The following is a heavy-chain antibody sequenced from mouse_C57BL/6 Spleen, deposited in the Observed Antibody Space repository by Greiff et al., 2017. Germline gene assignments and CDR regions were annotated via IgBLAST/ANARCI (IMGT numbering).Heavy chain of an antibody. CDR3: TRAGDYSNPFDY. J-gene: IGHJ2*01. CDR1: GFTFSSYA. V-gene: IGHV5-9-1*02. Sequence: EVQRVESGAGLVKPGGSLKLSCAASGFTFSSYAMSWVRQTPEKRLEWVAYISSGGDYIYYADTVKGRFTISRDNARNTLYLQMSSLKSEDTAMFYCTRAGDYSNPFDYWGRGTTLTVSS. CDR2: ISSGGDYI. D-gene: IGHD2-5*01.